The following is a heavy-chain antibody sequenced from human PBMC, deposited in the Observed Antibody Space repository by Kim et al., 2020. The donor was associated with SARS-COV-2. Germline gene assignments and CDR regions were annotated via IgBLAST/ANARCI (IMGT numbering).Heavy chain of an antibody. Sequence: ASVKVSCKASGYNFTSYYMHWVRQAPGQGLEWMGIINPSGGSTSYAQKFQGRVTMTRDTSTSTVYMELSSLRSEDTAVYYCARDPYYDSSGYDFAFDIWGQGTTGSVSS. V-gene: IGHV1-46*01. CDR2: INPSGGST. CDR3: ARDPYYDSSGYDFAFDI. D-gene: IGHD3-22*01. J-gene: IGHJ3*02. CDR1: GYNFTSYY.